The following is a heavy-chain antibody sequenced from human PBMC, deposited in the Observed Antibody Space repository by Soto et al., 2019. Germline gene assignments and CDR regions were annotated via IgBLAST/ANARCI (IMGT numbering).Heavy chain of an antibody. CDR1: GGTFSSYA. V-gene: IGHV1-69*01. CDR3: ATPYYYGSGSYLLGYYYYYGMDV. CDR2: IIPIFGTA. D-gene: IGHD3-10*01. J-gene: IGHJ6*02. Sequence: QVQLVQSGAEVKKPGSSVKVSCKASGGTFSSYAISWVRQAPGQGLEWMGGIIPIFGTANYAQKFQGRVTNAADESTGTADMELGSRRYEAKAVNYCATPYYYGSGSYLLGYYYYYGMDVWGQGTTVTGSS.